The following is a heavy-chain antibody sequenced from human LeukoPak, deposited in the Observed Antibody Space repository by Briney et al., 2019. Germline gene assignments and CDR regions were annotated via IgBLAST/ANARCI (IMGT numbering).Heavy chain of an antibody. CDR2: IIPILGIA. CDR1: GGTFSSYA. D-gene: IGHD4-17*01. J-gene: IGHJ3*02. CDR3: ARVLTTVTPDAFDI. Sequence: SVKVSCKASGGTFSSYAISWVRQASGQGLEWMGRIIPILGIANYAQKFQGRVTITADKSTSTAYMELSSLRSEDTAVYYCARVLTTVTPDAFDIWGQGTMVTVSS. V-gene: IGHV1-69*04.